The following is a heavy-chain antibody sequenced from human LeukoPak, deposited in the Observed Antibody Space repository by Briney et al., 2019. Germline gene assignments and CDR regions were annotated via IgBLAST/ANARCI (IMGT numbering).Heavy chain of an antibody. J-gene: IGHJ6*03. CDR3: TRVRIEQWLVYYYYYMDV. D-gene: IGHD6-19*01. CDR1: GFTFSDHY. Sequence: PGGSLRLSCAASGFTFSDHYMDWVRQAPGKGLEWVGRARIQANSYTTEYAASVKGRFSISRDDSKNSLYLQMNSLKTEDTAVYYCTRVRIEQWLVYYYYYMDVWGKGTTVTVSS. V-gene: IGHV3-72*01. CDR2: ARIQANSYTT.